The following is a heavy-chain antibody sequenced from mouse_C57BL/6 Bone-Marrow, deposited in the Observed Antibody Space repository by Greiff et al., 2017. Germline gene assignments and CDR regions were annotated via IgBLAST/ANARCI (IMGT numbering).Heavy chain of an antibody. D-gene: IGHD3-1*01. CDR2: IDPSDSYT. J-gene: IGHJ2*01. CDR3: ARSLGTSY. Sequence: QVQLQQPGAELVRPGTSVTLSCKASGYTFTSYWMHWVKQRPGQGLEWIGVIDPSDSYTNYNQKFKGKATLTVDTSSSTAYMQLSSLTSEDSAVYYCARSLGTSYWGQGTTLTVSS. CDR1: GYTFTSYW. V-gene: IGHV1-59*01.